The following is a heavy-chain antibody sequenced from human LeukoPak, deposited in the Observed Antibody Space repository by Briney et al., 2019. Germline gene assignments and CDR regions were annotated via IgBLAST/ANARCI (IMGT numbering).Heavy chain of an antibody. D-gene: IGHD3-10*01. CDR1: GFTFCSYS. J-gene: IGHJ5*02. Sequence: GGSLRLSSAASGFTFCSYSMNWVRQGPGEGLVWVLLISGSNTSIYYAVSVKVRFTISKNSLYLQMNTLRAEDTAVYYCARGPGSGINYNGFDPWGQGTLVTVSS. CDR2: ISGSNTSI. CDR3: ARGPGSGINYNGFDP. V-gene: IGHV3-21*01.